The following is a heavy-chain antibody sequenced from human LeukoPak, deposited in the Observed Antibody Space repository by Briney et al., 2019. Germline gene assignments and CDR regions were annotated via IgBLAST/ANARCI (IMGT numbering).Heavy chain of an antibody. CDR2: ICSSSSYI. Sequence: KSGGSLRLSCAASGFTFSSYSMNWVRQAPGKGLEWVSSICSSSSYIYYADSVKGRFTISRDNAKNSLYLQMNSLRAEDTAVYYCARDREGTYYDSSGQGAFDIWGQGTMVTVSS. J-gene: IGHJ3*02. V-gene: IGHV3-21*01. CDR3: ARDREGTYYDSSGQGAFDI. CDR1: GFTFSSYS. D-gene: IGHD3-22*01.